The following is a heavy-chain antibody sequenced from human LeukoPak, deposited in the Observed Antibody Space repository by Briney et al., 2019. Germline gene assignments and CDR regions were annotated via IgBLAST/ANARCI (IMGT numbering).Heavy chain of an antibody. Sequence: GGSLRLSCAASGFSFSSYAMSWVRKAPGKGLEWVSGISGSGGSTYYADPVKGRFTISRDNSKNTLYVQMNSLRAEDTAVYYCAKARGFCSGGSCYNPFDPWGQGTLVTVSS. CDR1: GFSFSSYA. CDR2: ISGSGGST. J-gene: IGHJ5*02. V-gene: IGHV3-23*01. CDR3: AKARGFCSGGSCYNPFDP. D-gene: IGHD2-15*01.